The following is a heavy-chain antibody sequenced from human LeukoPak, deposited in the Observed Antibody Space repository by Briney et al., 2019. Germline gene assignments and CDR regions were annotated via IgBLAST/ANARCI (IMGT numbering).Heavy chain of an antibody. V-gene: IGHV3-21*01. J-gene: IGHJ4*02. CDR2: ISSSSSYI. CDR1: GFTFSSYS. CDR3: ARDQVTIFGVVIIPFDY. D-gene: IGHD3-3*01. Sequence: GGSLRLSCAASGFTFSSYSMNWVRQAPGKGLEWVSSISSSSSYIYYADSVKGRFTISRDNAKNSLYLQMNSLRAEDTAVYYCARDQVTIFGVVIIPFDYWGQGTLVTVSS.